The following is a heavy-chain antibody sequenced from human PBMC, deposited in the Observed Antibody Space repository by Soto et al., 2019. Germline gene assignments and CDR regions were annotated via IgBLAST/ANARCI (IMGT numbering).Heavy chain of an antibody. D-gene: IGHD2-15*01. CDR1: GGTFSSYT. Sequence: ASVKVSCKASGGTFSSYTISWVRQAPGQGLEWMGRIIPILGIANYAQKFQGRVTITADKSTSTAYMELSSLRSEDTAVYYCGREPGGKVSPYGMDVWGQGTTVTVSS. CDR2: IIPILGIA. CDR3: GREPGGKVSPYGMDV. J-gene: IGHJ6*02. V-gene: IGHV1-69*04.